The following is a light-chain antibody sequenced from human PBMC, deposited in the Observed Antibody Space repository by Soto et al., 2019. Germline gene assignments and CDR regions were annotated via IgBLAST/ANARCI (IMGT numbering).Light chain of an antibody. CDR1: ISDVGGYNY. Sequence: QGVLSQPSSVSGSPGRSITISCTGTISDVGGYNYVSWYQQHSGKAPKLMIHEVSNLPSGISNRFSGSKSGNTPSLTISRLQAEDEADYYCSSYTRSRAYVFGIGTKVTV. J-gene: IGLJ1*01. CDR2: EVS. CDR3: SSYTRSRAYV. V-gene: IGLV2-14*01.